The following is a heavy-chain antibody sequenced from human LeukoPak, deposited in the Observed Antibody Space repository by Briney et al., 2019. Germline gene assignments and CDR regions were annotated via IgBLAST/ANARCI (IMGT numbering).Heavy chain of an antibody. CDR1: GGSISSYY. Sequence: PSETLSLTCTVSGGSISSYYWSWIRQPPGKGLEWIGYIYYSGSTNYNPSLKSRVTISVDTSKNQFSLKLSSVTAADTAVYYCARSYSSSWPMANYWGQGTLVTVSS. J-gene: IGHJ4*02. V-gene: IGHV4-59*08. CDR2: IYYSGST. CDR3: ARSYSSSWPMANY. D-gene: IGHD6-13*01.